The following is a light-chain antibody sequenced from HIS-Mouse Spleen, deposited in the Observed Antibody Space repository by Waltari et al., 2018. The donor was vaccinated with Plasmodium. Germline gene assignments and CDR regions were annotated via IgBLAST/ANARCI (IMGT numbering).Light chain of an antibody. J-gene: IGKJ3*01. Sequence: EIVMTQSPATLSVSPGESATLSCRASQSVSGNLAWYQQKPGQAPRLLIYGASTRATGIPARFSGSGSGTEFTLTISSLQSEDFAVYYCQQYNNWSFTFGPGTKVDIK. CDR1: QSVSGN. CDR2: GAS. V-gene: IGKV3-15*01. CDR3: QQYNNWSFT.